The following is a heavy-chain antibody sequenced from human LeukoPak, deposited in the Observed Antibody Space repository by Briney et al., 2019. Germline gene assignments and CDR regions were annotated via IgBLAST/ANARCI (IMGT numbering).Heavy chain of an antibody. CDR2: VYYSRST. Sequence: PSETLSLTCTVSGGSISSYYWSWIRQPPGKGLEGIGYVYYSRSTNYTHSLKSRVTISRDTSKNQFSLKLSPVTAADTAEYYWARGAAWTGKPSEIDYWGQGTLVTVSS. V-gene: IGHV4-59*13. J-gene: IGHJ4*02. CDR1: GGSISSYY. D-gene: IGHD3/OR15-3a*01. CDR3: ARGAAWTGKPSEIDY.